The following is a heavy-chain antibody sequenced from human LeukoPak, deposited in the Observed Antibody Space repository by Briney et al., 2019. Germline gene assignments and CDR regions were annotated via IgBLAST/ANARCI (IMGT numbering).Heavy chain of an antibody. CDR3: ARSLGLDSGSY. V-gene: IGHV3-9*01. CDR2: ISWNSGSI. J-gene: IGHJ4*02. D-gene: IGHD1-26*01. Sequence: GRSLRLSCAASGFTFDDYAMHWVRQAPGKGLEWVSGISWNSGSIGYADSVKGRFTISRDNAKNSLYLQMNSLRVEDTAVYYCARSLGLDSGSYWGQGTLVTVSS. CDR1: GFTFDDYA.